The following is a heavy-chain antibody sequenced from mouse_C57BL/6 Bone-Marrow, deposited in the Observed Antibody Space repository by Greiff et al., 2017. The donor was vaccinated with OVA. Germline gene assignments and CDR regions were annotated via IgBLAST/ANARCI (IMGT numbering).Heavy chain of an antibody. D-gene: IGHD2-4*01. CDR2: IDPETGGT. V-gene: IGHV1-15*01. Sequence: VKLMESGAELVRPGASVTLSCKASGYTFTDYEMHWVKQTPVHGLEWIGAIDPETGGTAYNQKFKGKAILTADKSSSTAYMELRSLTSEDSAVYYCTRDDYDYWGQGTTLTVSS. CDR3: TRDDYDY. CDR1: GYTFTDYE. J-gene: IGHJ2*01.